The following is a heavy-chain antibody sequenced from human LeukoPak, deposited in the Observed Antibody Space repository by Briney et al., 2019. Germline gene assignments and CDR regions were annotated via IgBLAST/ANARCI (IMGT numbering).Heavy chain of an antibody. D-gene: IGHD2-2*02. CDR3: AEIYHYFDY. V-gene: IGHV3-30*04. CDR2: ISYDGSNK. J-gene: IGHJ4*02. Sequence: GGSLRLSCAASGFTFSSYAMHWVRQAPGKGLEWVAVISYDGSNKYYADSVKGRFTISRDNSKNTLYLQMNSLRAEDTAVYYCAEIYHYFDYWGQGTLVTVSS. CDR1: GFTFSSYA.